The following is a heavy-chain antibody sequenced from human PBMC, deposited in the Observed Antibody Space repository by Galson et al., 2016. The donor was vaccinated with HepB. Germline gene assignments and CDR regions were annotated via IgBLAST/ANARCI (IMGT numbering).Heavy chain of an antibody. J-gene: IGHJ6*02. D-gene: IGHD3-10*01. CDR2: TFYRSTGEN. Sequence: CAISGDSVYNNGAAWVWIRQSPSRGLEWLGRTFYRSTGENHYAGSVINRITIRPDTSRNQFSLHLHSLTPEDTAVYYWARAVMLGRGMDVWGQGTTITVSS. V-gene: IGHV6-1*01. CDR1: GDSVYNNGAA. CDR3: ARAVMLGRGMDV.